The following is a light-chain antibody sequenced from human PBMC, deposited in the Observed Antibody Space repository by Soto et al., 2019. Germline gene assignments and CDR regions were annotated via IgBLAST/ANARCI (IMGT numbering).Light chain of an antibody. CDR2: EVT. Sequence: QSALTQPPSASGSPGQPVTISRTGTSSDVGGYNYVSWYQQHPGKAPKRMIDEVTKRPSGVPDRFSASKSGNTASLTVSGLQVEDEADYYCSSYVGSTNYVFGTGTKLTVL. CDR3: SSYVGSTNYV. V-gene: IGLV2-8*01. CDR1: SSDVGGYNY. J-gene: IGLJ1*01.